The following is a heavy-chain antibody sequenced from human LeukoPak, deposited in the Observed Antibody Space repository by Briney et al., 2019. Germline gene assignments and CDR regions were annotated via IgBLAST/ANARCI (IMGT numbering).Heavy chain of an antibody. Sequence: SETLSLTCTVSGGSISSYYWNWIRQPPGKGLEWIGHIYDSGSTKYNPSLKSRISISGDTSKNQVSLRLSSVTAADTAVYYCARGYGEMTTTYFSALDVWGQGTTVTVSS. CDR1: GGSISSYY. V-gene: IGHV4-59*12. D-gene: IGHD5-24*01. CDR2: IYDSGST. CDR3: ARGYGEMTTTYFSALDV. J-gene: IGHJ6*02.